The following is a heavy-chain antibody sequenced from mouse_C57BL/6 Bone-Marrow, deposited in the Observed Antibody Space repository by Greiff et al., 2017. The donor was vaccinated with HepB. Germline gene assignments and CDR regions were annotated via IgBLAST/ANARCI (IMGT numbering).Heavy chain of an antibody. CDR2: ISYDGSN. CDR1: GYSITSGYY. V-gene: IGHV3-6*01. Sequence: EVKLVESGPGLVKPSQSLSLTCSVTGYSITSGYYWNWIRHFPGNKLEWMGYISYDGSNNYNPSLKNRISITRDTSKNQFFLKLNSVTTEDTATYFCARKSSYDFDYWGQGTTLTVSS. D-gene: IGHD1-1*01. CDR3: ARKSSYDFDY. J-gene: IGHJ2*01.